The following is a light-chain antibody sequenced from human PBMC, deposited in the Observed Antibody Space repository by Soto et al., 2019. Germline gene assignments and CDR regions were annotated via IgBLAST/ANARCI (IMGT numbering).Light chain of an antibody. CDR3: GSYAGSSNYV. V-gene: IGLV2-8*01. Sequence: QSVLTQPPSASGSPGQSVAISCTGTSSDVGGYNYVAWFQQHPGKAPKLMIYEVTKRPSGVPDRFSGSKSGNTASLTVSGLRAEDEADYYCGSYAGSSNYVSGNGTKVTVL. CDR1: SSDVGGYNY. J-gene: IGLJ1*01. CDR2: EVT.